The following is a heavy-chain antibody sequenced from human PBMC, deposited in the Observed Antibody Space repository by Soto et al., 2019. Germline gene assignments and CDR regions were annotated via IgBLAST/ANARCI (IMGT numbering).Heavy chain of an antibody. CDR3: ARDWFSSGYYYFDY. D-gene: IGHD3-22*01. J-gene: IGHJ4*02. V-gene: IGHV3-7*04. CDR2: IKQDGSEK. CDR1: GFTFSSYW. Sequence: EVQLVESGGGLVQPGGSLRLSCAASGFTFSSYWMSWVRQAPGKGLEWVANIKQDGSEKYYVDSVKGRFTISRDNANNSLYLQMNSLRAEDTAVYYCARDWFSSGYYYFDYWGQGTLVTVSS.